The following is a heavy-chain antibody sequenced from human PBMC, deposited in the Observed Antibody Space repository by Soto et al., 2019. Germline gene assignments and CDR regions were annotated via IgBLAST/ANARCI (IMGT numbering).Heavy chain of an antibody. D-gene: IGHD4-17*01. Sequence: GESLKISCKGSGYSFSNLCIAWVRQMPGKGLEYMGIIYPSDSQTRYSPSFQGQVTISADKSISTAYLQWSSLKASDTAIYYCARHGFYGDYSSNYFDPWGQGTLVTVSS. CDR2: IYPSDSQT. CDR3: ARHGFYGDYSSNYFDP. J-gene: IGHJ5*02. V-gene: IGHV5-51*01. CDR1: GYSFSNLC.